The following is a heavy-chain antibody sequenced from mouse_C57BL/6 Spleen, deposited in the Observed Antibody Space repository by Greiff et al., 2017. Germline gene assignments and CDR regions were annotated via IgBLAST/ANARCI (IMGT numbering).Heavy chain of an antibody. Sequence: VPLQQPGAELVKPGASVKLSCKASGYTFTSYWMHWVKQRPGQGLEWIGMIHPNSGSTNYNEKFKSKATLTVDKSSSTAYMQLISLTSEDAAVCYCARSGLSNPAWFDYFWGQGTLVTVSA. D-gene: IGHD2-4*01. CDR2: IHPNSGST. CDR1: GYTFTSYW. J-gene: IGHJ3*01. V-gene: IGHV1-64*01. CDR3: ARSGLSNPAWFDYF.